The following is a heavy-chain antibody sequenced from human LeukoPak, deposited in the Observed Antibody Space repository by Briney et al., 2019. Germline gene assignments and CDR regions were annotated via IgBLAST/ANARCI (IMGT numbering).Heavy chain of an antibody. CDR2: IYYSGST. V-gene: IGHV4-39*01. Sequence: SETLSLTCTASGGSISSSSYYWGWIRQPPGKGLEWIGSIYYSGSTYYNPSLKSRVTISVDTSKNQFSLKLSSVTAADTAVYYCARHGYYYYYMDVWGKGTTVTVSS. CDR1: GGSISSSSYY. J-gene: IGHJ6*03. CDR3: ARHGYYYYYMDV.